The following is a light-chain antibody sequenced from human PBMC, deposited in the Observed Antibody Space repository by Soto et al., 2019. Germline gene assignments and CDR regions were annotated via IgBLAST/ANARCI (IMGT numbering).Light chain of an antibody. CDR3: QAWDSARI. CDR2: QDS. Sequence: SSELTQPPSVSVSPRQTASITCSGDKLGDKYACWYQQKPGQSPVLVIYQDSKRPSGIPERFSGSNSGNTATLTISGTQAMDGADYYCQAWDSARIFGGGTKLTVL. V-gene: IGLV3-1*01. CDR1: KLGDKY. J-gene: IGLJ2*01.